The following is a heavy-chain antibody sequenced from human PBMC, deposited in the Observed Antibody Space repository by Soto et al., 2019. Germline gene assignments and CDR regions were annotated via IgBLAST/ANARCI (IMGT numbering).Heavy chain of an antibody. J-gene: IGHJ5*02. D-gene: IGHD6-13*01. CDR1: GGSISSGDYY. V-gene: IGHV4-30-4*01. Sequence: QVQLQESGPGLVKPSQTLSLTCTVSGGSISSGDYYWSWIRQPPGKGLEWIGYIYYSGSTYYNPSVQSRVTTSVDTAKNPFSLKLRSVTAADTAVYYCAWGIAAAGTSWFDPWGQGPLVTVSS. CDR3: AWGIAAAGTSWFDP. CDR2: IYYSGST.